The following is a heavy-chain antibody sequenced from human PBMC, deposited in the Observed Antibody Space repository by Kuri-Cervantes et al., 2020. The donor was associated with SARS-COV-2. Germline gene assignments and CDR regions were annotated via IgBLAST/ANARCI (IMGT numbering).Heavy chain of an antibody. Sequence: GESLKIXXTAXXFTFSSHCMRWVRQAXGKGXEWVXXRKEXGSEKHYVDSVKGRFTIXRDNAXXXLYLQMNSLRAEDTAVFYCVREVTFHYNYYYTDVWGKGTTVTVSS. CDR1: XFTFSSHC. D-gene: IGHD4-23*01. CDR3: VREVTFHYNYYYTDV. J-gene: IGHJ6*03. V-gene: IGHV3-7*01. CDR2: RKEXGSEK.